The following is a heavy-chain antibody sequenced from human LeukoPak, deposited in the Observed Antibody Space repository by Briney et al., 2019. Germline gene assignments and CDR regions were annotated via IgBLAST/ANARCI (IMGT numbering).Heavy chain of an antibody. J-gene: IGHJ4*02. CDR3: ASEDGGYFDF. V-gene: IGHV3-7*01. CDR1: GFTFSSYA. D-gene: IGHD3-10*01. Sequence: GGSLRLSCSASGFTFSSYALHWVRQAPGKGLEWVANIKRDGSEKYYVDSVKGRFTISRDNAKNSLYLQMNSLRAEDTAVYYCASEDGGYFDFWGQGTLVTVSS. CDR2: IKRDGSEK.